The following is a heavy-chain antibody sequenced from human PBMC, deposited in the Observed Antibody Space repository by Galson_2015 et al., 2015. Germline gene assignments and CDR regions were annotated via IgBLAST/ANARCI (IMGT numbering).Heavy chain of an antibody. CDR1: GFTFSSYG. CDR2: ISYDGSNK. Sequence: SLRLSCAASGFTFSSYGMHWVRQAPGQGLEWVAVISYDGSNKYYADSVKGRFTISRDNSKNTRYLQMNSLRAEDTAVYYCAKDRHSTYDFWGSLDYWGQGTLVTVSS. CDR3: AKDRHSTYDFWGSLDY. J-gene: IGHJ4*02. V-gene: IGHV3-30*18. D-gene: IGHD3-3*01.